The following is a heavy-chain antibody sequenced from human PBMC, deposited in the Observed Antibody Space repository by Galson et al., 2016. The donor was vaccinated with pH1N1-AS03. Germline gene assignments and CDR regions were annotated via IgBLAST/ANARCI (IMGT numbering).Heavy chain of an antibody. D-gene: IGHD3-10*02. V-gene: IGHV3-30*03. CDR3: ARSQSFYVDYFDN. Sequence: SLRLSCAASGFTFRSYGMHWVRQTPGKGLQWVAVISYDESKKLYADSVRGRSTISRDNSKNTLYLQMNSLRPEDTAAYFCARSQSFYVDYFDNWGQGTLVTVSS. CDR1: GFTFRSYG. J-gene: IGHJ4*02. CDR2: ISYDESKK.